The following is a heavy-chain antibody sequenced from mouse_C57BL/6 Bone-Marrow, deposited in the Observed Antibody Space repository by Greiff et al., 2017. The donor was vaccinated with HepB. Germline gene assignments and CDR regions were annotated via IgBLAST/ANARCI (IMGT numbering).Heavy chain of an antibody. D-gene: IGHD2-4*01. CDR3: ARRLRSPFAY. J-gene: IGHJ3*01. Sequence: QVQLQQPGAELVMPGASVKLSCKASGYTFTSYWMHWVKQRPGQGLEWIGEIDPSDSYTNYNQKFKGKSTLTVDKSSSTAYMQLSSLTSEDSAVYYGARRLRSPFAYWGQGTLVTVSA. CDR2: IDPSDSYT. V-gene: IGHV1-69*01. CDR1: GYTFTSYW.